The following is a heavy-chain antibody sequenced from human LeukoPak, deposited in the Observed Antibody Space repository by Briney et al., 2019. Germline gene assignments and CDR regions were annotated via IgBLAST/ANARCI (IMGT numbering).Heavy chain of an antibody. D-gene: IGHD3-3*01. CDR2: IYPGDSDT. J-gene: IGHJ5*02. V-gene: IGHV5-51*01. CDR3: ARQRPLRFSQRGFDP. Sequence: GESLQISCKGSGYSFTSYWIGWVRQMPGKGLEWMGIIYPGDSDTRYSPSFQGQVTISADKSISTAYLQWSSLKASDTAMYYCARQRPLRFSQRGFDPWGQGTLVTVSS. CDR1: GYSFTSYW.